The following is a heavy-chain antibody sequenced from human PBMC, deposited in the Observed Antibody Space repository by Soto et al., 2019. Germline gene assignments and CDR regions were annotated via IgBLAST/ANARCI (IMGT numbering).Heavy chain of an antibody. CDR1: GGPLSRGGFS. D-gene: IGHD6-6*01. CDR2: VYHSGST. V-gene: IGHV4-30-2*01. J-gene: IGHJ3*01. Sequence: PSETPSPPCGVSGGPLSRGGFSRNRVRQPPGKGLELIGYVYHSGSTYYHPSLKSRVTISVDTSKNQFSLKLSSVTAADTAVYYCAAALSRTGAFAFWGQGTMVTVAS. CDR3: AAALSRTGAFAF.